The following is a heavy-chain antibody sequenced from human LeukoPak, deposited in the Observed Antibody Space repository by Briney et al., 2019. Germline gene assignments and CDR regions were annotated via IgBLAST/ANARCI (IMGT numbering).Heavy chain of an antibody. CDR2: IIPIFGTA. CDR3: ARPSRDYDILTGYLYY. Sequence: ASVKVSCKASGGTFSSYAISWVRQAPGQGLEWMGGIIPIFGTANYAQKFQGRVTMTRDTSTSTVYMELSSLRSEDTAVYYCARPSRDYDILTGYLYYWGQGTLVTVSS. CDR1: GGTFSSYA. J-gene: IGHJ4*02. D-gene: IGHD3-9*01. V-gene: IGHV1-69*05.